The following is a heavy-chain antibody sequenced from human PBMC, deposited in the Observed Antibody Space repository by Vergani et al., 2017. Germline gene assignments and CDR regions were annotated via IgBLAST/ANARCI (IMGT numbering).Heavy chain of an antibody. CDR2: IYYSGST. J-gene: IGHJ6*03. CDR3: ARGVDCSSTSCYYYMDV. Sequence: QVQLQQWGAGLLKPSETLSLTCAVYGGSFSGYYWSWIRQPPGKGLEWIGYIYYSGSTNYNPSLKSRVTISVDTSKNQFSLKLSSVTAADTAVYYCARGVDCSSTSCYYYMDVWGKGTTVTVSS. V-gene: IGHV4-34*11. CDR1: GGSFSGYY. D-gene: IGHD2-2*01.